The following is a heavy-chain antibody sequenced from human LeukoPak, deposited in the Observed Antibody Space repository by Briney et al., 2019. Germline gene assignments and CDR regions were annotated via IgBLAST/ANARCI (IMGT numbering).Heavy chain of an antibody. CDR2: IYYSGST. V-gene: IGHV4-59*01. CDR3: ARRPSGSGSYGFDP. J-gene: IGHJ5*02. D-gene: IGHD3-10*01. Sequence: SETLSLTCTVSGGSISSYYWSWIRQPPGEGLEWLGYIYYSGSTNYNPSLKSRVTISVDTSKNQFSLKLSSVTAADTAVYYCARRPSGSGSYGFDPWGQGTLVTVSS. CDR1: GGSISSYY.